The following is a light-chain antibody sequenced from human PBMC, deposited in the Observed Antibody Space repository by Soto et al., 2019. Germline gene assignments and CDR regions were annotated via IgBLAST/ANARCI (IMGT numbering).Light chain of an antibody. J-gene: IGLJ3*02. CDR2: VEGSGSY. V-gene: IGLV4-60*02. Sequence: QPVLTQSSSASASLGSSVKLTCTLSSGHSTYIIAWHQQQPGKAPRYLMKVEGSGSYNKGSGVPDRFSGSSSGADRYLTISNLQFEDEADYYCETWDSRPWVFGGGTKLTVL. CDR3: ETWDSRPWV. CDR1: SGHSTYI.